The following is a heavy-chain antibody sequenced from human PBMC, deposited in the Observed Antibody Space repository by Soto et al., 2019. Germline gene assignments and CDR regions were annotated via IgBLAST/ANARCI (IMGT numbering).Heavy chain of an antibody. V-gene: IGHV4-30-4*01. J-gene: IGHJ5*02. CDR3: ARERPDGARLDP. CDR2: IYYSGST. Sequence: QVQLQESGPGLVKPSQTLSLTCTVSGGSISSGDYYWSWIRQPPGKGLEWIGYIYYSGSTFYNPSLNSRLTISVDTSTNQFSLKLSSVTAADTAVYYCARERPDGARLDPWGQGTLVTVSS. D-gene: IGHD6-6*01. CDR1: GGSISSGDYY.